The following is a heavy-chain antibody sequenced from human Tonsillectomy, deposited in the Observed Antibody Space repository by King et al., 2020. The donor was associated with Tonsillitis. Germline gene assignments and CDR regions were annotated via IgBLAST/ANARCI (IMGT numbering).Heavy chain of an antibody. V-gene: IGHV3-11*01. CDR3: AREESRTIFGSHTSAFDY. CDR2: IMSIGSTI. CDR1: GFTFIDYY. J-gene: IGHJ4*02. D-gene: IGHD3-3*01. Sequence: VQLVESGGGLGKPGGSLRLSFAASGFTFIDYYRNWIRQAPGKGLEGVYYIMSIGSTIYYANCLKVRFTIARDNAKNSLYLQRNSLRAEDTAVYYCAREESRTIFGSHTSAFDYWGQGTLVTVSS.